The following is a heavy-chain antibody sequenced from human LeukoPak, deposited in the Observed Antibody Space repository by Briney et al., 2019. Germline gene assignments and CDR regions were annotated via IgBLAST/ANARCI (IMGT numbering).Heavy chain of an antibody. D-gene: IGHD3-22*01. V-gene: IGHV1-46*01. CDR3: ARGQLPTTYYYDSSGYYHFDY. CDR1: GYTFTNYY. J-gene: IGHJ4*02. CDR2: INPGGDNT. Sequence: GASVKVSCKASGYTFTNYYIHWVRQAPGQGLEWMGLINPGGDNTDYAQNFQGRVTITRNTSISTAYMELSSLRSEDTAVYYCARGQLPTTYYYDSSGYYHFDYWGQGTLVTVSS.